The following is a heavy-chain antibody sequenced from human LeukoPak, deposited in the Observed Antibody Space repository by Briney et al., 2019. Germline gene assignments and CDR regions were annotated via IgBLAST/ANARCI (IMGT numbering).Heavy chain of an antibody. CDR3: ARDITGRSSSWYRSPAEYFQH. CDR2: ISYDGSNK. D-gene: IGHD6-13*01. J-gene: IGHJ1*01. Sequence: GGSLRLSCAASGFTFSSYGMHWVRQAPGKGLEWVAVISYDGSNKYYADSVKGRFTISRDNSKNTLYLQMNSLRAEDTAVYYCARDITGRSSSWYRSPAEYFQHWGQGTLVTVSS. CDR1: GFTFSSYG. V-gene: IGHV3-30*03.